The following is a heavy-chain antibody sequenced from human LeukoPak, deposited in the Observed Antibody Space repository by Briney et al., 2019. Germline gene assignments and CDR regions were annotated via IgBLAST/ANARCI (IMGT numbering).Heavy chain of an antibody. D-gene: IGHD5-24*01. CDR1: GYTFTGYF. CDR2: INPKTGGT. V-gene: IGHV1-2*02. J-gene: IGHJ3*02. Sequence: ASVKVSRKASGYTFTGYFMNWVRQAPGQGPGWMGRINPKTGGTNYAQKFQGRVTMTRDTSITTGYMELSRLRSDDTAVYYCARVGDGLNDAFDMWGQGTLVTVSS. CDR3: ARVGDGLNDAFDM.